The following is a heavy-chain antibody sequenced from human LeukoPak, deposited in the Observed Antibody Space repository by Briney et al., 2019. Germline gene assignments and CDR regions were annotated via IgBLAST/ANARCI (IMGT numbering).Heavy chain of an antibody. V-gene: IGHV4-38-2*02. Sequence: SETLSLTCTVSGYSISSGDYWGWIRQPPGKGLEWIGSIYHSGRTYYNPSLKSRVTISVDTSKNQFSLKLSSVTAADTAVYYCARSGASGWYDIGYWGQGTLVTVSS. CDR3: ARSGASGWYDIGY. CDR1: GYSISSGDY. CDR2: IYHSGRT. J-gene: IGHJ4*02. D-gene: IGHD6-19*01.